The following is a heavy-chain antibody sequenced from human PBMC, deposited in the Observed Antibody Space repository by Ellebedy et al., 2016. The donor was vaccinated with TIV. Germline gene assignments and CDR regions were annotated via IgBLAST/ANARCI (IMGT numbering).Heavy chain of an antibody. CDR2: LREDGNAT. CDR1: GFSFGSFS. Sequence: PGGSLRLSCAASGFSFGSFSMSWVRQAPGKGLGWVADLREDGNATFYVDSVRGRFTTSRDNSENSVYLQMNRLTDEDTAEYYGARAGFGGYLDTWGQGTLFIVSS. J-gene: IGHJ4*02. V-gene: IGHV3-7*01. CDR3: ARAGFGGYLDT. D-gene: IGHD3-10*01.